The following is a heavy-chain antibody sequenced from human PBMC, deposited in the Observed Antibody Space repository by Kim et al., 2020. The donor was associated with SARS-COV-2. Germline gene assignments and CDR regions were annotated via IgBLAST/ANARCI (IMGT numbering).Heavy chain of an antibody. D-gene: IGHD3-9*01. CDR1: GYTFTSYY. CDR3: ARSFNYDILTGYYYGGRALDS. J-gene: IGHJ4*02. Sequence: ASVKVSCKASGYTFTSYYMHWVRQAPGQGLEWMGIINPSGGSTSYAQKFQGRVTMTRDTSTITVYMELSSLRSEDTAVYYCARSFNYDILTGYYYGGRALDSWGQGTLVTVSS. CDR2: INPSGGST. V-gene: IGHV1-46*01.